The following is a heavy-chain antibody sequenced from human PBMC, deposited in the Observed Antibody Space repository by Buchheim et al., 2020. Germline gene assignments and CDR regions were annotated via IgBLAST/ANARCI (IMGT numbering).Heavy chain of an antibody. CDR1: GFTFSSYA. Sequence: QVQLVESGGGVVQPGRSLRLSCAASGFTFSSYAMHWVRQAPGKGLEWVAVISYDGSNKYYADSVKGRFTISRDNSKNTLYLQMNSLRAEDTAVYYCARDQSLQWLLEPHSRSRSIYYYYYGMDVWGQGTT. D-gene: IGHD3-22*01. V-gene: IGHV3-30*04. CDR3: ARDQSLQWLLEPHSRSRSIYYYYYGMDV. J-gene: IGHJ6*02. CDR2: ISYDGSNK.